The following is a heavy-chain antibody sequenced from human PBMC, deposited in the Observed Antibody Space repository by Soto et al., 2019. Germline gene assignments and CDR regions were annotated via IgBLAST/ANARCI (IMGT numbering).Heavy chain of an antibody. J-gene: IGHJ6*02. CDR3: ARDYYRFNSGYGFSMDV. CDR1: GFTFSSYS. CDR2: ISYDGSNK. V-gene: IGHV3-30-3*01. D-gene: IGHD5-12*01. Sequence: GGSLRLSCAASGFTFSSYSRHWVRQAPGKGLEWVAVISYDGSNKYYADSVKGRFTISRDNSKNTLYLQMNSLRAEDTAVYYCARDYYRFNSGYGFSMDVWGQGTTVTVSS.